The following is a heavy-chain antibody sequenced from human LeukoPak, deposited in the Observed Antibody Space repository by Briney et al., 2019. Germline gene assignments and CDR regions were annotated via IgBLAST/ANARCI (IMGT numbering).Heavy chain of an antibody. CDR2: ISYDGSNK. V-gene: IGHV3-30-3*01. D-gene: IGHD2-15*01. J-gene: IGHJ5*02. CDR1: GFTFSSYA. Sequence: GGSLRLSCAAPGFTFSSYAMHWVRQAPGKGLEWVAVISYDGSNKYYADSVKGRFTISRDNSKNTLYLQMNSLRAEDTAVYYCARVWDCSGGSCSWFDPWGQGTLVTVSS. CDR3: ARVWDCSGGSCSWFDP.